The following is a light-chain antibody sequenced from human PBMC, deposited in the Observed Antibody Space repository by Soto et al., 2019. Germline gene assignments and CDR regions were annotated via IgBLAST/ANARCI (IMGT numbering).Light chain of an antibody. CDR3: QQYNNWPPPLT. V-gene: IGKV3D-15*01. CDR1: QSVSSN. Sequence: EIVMTQSPATLSVSPGERATLSCRASQSVSSNLAWYQQKPGQAPRLLIYGASTRATGIPARFSGSGSGTAFTHTISSLQSEDFAVYYCQQYNNWPPPLTFGGGTKVEIK. J-gene: IGKJ4*01. CDR2: GAS.